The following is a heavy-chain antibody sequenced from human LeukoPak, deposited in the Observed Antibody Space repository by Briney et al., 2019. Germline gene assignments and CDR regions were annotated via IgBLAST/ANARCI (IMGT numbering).Heavy chain of an antibody. CDR3: ASLKFPARGDHYYFDY. V-gene: IGHV1-69*06. CDR1: GGTFSSYA. J-gene: IGHJ4*02. Sequence: ASVTVSCKASGGTFSSYAISWVRQAPGQGLEWMGGIIPIFGTANYAQKFQGRVTITADKSTSTAYMELSSLRSEDTAVYYCASLKFPARGDHYYFDYWGQGTLVTVSS. CDR2: IIPIFGTA. D-gene: IGHD2-21*02.